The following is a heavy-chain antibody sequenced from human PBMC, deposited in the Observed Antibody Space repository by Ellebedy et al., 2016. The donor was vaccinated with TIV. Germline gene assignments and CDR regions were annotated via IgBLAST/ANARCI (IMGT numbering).Heavy chain of an antibody. J-gene: IGHJ3*02. V-gene: IGHV2-70*04. Sequence: SGPTLVKPTQNVTLTCTFSGFSLSTSGMRVSWIRQSPGKAPEWLARIEWDDVKFFSASLKTRLAISSDTSKNQVVLTMTNMDPVDTATYYCARINWKFAYDIWGQGTMVTVSS. CDR2: IEWDDVK. D-gene: IGHD1-1*01. CDR3: ARINWKFAYDI. CDR1: GFSLSTSGMR.